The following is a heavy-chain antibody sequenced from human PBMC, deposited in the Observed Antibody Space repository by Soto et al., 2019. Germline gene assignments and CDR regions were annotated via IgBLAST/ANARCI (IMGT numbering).Heavy chain of an antibody. Sequence: QVHLQESGPGLVKPSGTLSLTCAVSGGSITTNWWSWVRQPPGKGLEWIGEIYHSGTTNYNPSLRGRVTISVDKSNNRFSLNLNSVTAADTAIYYCARHRAVPRTRGFDYWGQGNLVTVSS. CDR2: IYHSGTT. J-gene: IGHJ4*02. CDR1: GGSITTNW. D-gene: IGHD6-19*01. V-gene: IGHV4-4*02. CDR3: ARHRAVPRTRGFDY.